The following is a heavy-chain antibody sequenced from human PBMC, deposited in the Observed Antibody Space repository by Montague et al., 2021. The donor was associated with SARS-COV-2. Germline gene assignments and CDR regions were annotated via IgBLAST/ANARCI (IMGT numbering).Heavy chain of an antibody. CDR3: ARDTAMAPSFVY. CDR2: IYYSGST. Sequence: SETLSLTCTVSGGSISSSSYYWGWIRQPPGKGLEWIGSIYYSGSTYYNPSLKSRVTISVDTSKNQFSLKLSSVTAADTAVYYCARDTAMAPSFVYWGQGTLGTVSS. V-gene: IGHV4-39*02. CDR1: GGSISSSSYY. J-gene: IGHJ4*02. D-gene: IGHD5-18*01.